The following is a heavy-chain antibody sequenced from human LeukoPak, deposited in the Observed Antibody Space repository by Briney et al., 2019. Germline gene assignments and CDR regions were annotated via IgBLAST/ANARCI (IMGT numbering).Heavy chain of an antibody. D-gene: IGHD5-12*01. CDR2: INQDGSEK. J-gene: IGHJ4*02. Sequence: GGSLRLSCAASGFIFSSYWMNWVRQAPGKGLEWVANINQDGSEKNYVDSVKGRFTISRDNAKNSLYLQMNSLRAEDTAVYYCARYPSGYDRGLDYRGQGTLVTVSS. V-gene: IGHV3-7*04. CDR3: ARYPSGYDRGLDY. CDR1: GFIFSSYW.